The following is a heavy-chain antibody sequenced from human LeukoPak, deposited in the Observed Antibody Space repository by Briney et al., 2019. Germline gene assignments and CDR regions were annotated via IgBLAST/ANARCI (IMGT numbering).Heavy chain of an antibody. CDR1: GGSFSGYY. Sequence: SETLSLTCAAYGGSFSGYYWNWIRQPPGKGLEWIGEINHSGSTNYNPSLKSRVTISVDTSKNQFSLKLSSVTAADTAVYYCARRLGRKFGERFYYYHYMDVWGKGTTVTISS. J-gene: IGHJ6*03. CDR2: INHSGST. V-gene: IGHV4-34*01. CDR3: ARRLGRKFGERFYYYHYMDV. D-gene: IGHD3-10*01.